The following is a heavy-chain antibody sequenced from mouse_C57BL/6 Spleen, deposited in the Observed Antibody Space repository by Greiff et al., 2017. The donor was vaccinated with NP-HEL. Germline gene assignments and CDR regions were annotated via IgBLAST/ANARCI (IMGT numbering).Heavy chain of an antibody. Sequence: LQPGAELVRPGTSVKLSCKASGYTFTSYWMHWVKQRPGQGLVWIGVIDPSDSYTNYNQKFKGKATLTVDTSSSTAYLQLSSLTSEDAAVYSCARAGRGDDWGQGTTLTVYS. CDR3: ARAGRGDD. V-gene: IGHV1-59*01. J-gene: IGHJ2*01. CDR1: GYTFTSYW. CDR2: IDPSDSYT.